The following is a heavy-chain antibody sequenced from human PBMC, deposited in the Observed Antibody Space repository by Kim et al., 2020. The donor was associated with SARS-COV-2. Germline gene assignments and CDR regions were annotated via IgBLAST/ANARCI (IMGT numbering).Heavy chain of an antibody. V-gene: IGHV3-30*01. D-gene: IGHD2-2*02. J-gene: IGHJ6*02. Sequence: SVKGRFTISRDNSANTLYLQINSLRAEDTAVYYCARVQIPEPYYYYGMDVWGQGTTVTVSS. CDR3: ARVQIPEPYYYYGMDV.